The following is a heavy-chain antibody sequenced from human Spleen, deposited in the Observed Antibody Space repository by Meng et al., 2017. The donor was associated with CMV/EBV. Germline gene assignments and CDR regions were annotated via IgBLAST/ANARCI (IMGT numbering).Heavy chain of an antibody. CDR3: ANVGGPAAAGPFDP. Sequence: CPVYGGSFSGYYWSWIRQPPGKGLEWIGESNHSGSTNYNPSLKSRVTISVDTSKNQFSLKLSSVTAADTAVYYCANVGGPAAAGPFDPWGQGTLVTVSS. D-gene: IGHD6-13*01. CDR1: GGSFSGYY. CDR2: SNHSGST. J-gene: IGHJ5*02. V-gene: IGHV4-34*01.